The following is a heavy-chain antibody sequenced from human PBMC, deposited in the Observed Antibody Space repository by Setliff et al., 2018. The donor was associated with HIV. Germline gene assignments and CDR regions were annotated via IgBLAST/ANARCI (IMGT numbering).Heavy chain of an antibody. CDR3: AREQTGVAAAAFGGGSAWSDEGFDI. J-gene: IGHJ3*02. D-gene: IGHD6-13*01. Sequence: SVKVSCKTSGGTLSNHVITWVRQAPGQGLEWMGMIIPMYNIPAYAQKFQGRVTFTADESTSTAYMELSSLSSEDTAVYYCAREQTGVAAAAFGGGSAWSDEGFDIWGQGTMVTVSS. CDR2: IIPMYNIP. V-gene: IGHV1-69*13. CDR1: GGTLSNHV.